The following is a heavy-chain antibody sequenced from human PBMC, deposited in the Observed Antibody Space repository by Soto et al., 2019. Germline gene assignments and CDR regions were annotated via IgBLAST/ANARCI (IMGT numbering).Heavy chain of an antibody. CDR3: ARAIREYDSNYYMDV. Sequence: GGSLRLSCAASGFTVSTNYMSWVRQAPGKGLEWVSFIYSGGSTYYEDSVKGRFTISRNNSKNTLYLQMNSLRAEDTAVYYCARAIREYDSNYYMDVWGKGTTVTVSS. J-gene: IGHJ6*03. CDR2: IYSGGST. D-gene: IGHD3-3*01. CDR1: GFTVSTNY. V-gene: IGHV3-66*01.